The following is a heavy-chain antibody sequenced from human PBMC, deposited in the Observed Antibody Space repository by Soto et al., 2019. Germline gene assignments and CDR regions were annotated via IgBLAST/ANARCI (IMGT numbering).Heavy chain of an antibody. CDR2: IYYSGST. CDR3: ARDRKNFHP. V-gene: IGHV4-59*01. J-gene: IGHJ5*02. Sequence: TLSLTCTVSGGSISSYYWSWIRQPPGKGLEWIGYIYYSGSTNYNPSLKSRATISVDTSKNQFSLKLSSVTAADTAVYYCARDRKNFHPWGQGTLVTVSS. CDR1: GGSISSYY.